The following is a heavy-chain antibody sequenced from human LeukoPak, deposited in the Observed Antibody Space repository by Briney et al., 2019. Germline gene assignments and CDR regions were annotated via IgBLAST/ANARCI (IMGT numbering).Heavy chain of an antibody. J-gene: IGHJ4*02. V-gene: IGHV4-59*01. CDR3: ARGSGSPLYDY. D-gene: IGHD3-10*01. Sequence: PSETLSLTCTVSGGSISSYYWSWIRQPPGKGLEWIGYIYYSGSTNYNPSLKSRVTISVDTSKNQFSLKLSSVTAADTAVYYCARGSGSPLYDYWGQGILVIVTS. CDR2: IYYSGST. CDR1: GGSISSYY.